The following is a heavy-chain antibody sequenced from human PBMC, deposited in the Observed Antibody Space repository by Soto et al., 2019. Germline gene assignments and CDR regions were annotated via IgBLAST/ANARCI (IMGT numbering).Heavy chain of an antibody. Sequence: PGGSLRLSCAASGFTFSSNWMHWVRQAPGKGLVWVSRINSDGNSTSYADSVKGRFTISRDNAKNTLYLQMNSLRAEDTAVYYCARDCSSASCYMDVWGQGTPVTVSS. V-gene: IGHV3-74*01. CDR3: ARDCSSASCYMDV. J-gene: IGHJ6*02. CDR2: INSDGNST. CDR1: GFTFSSNW. D-gene: IGHD2-2*01.